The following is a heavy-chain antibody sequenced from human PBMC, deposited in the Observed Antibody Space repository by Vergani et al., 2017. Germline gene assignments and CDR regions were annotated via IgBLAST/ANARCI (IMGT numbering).Heavy chain of an antibody. Sequence: QLQLQESGPGLVKPSETLSLTCTVSGGSISSSSYYWGWIRQPPGKGLEWIGSIYYSGRTYYNPSLKSRVTISVDTSKNQFSLKLSSVTAADTAVYYCAIHAYYDSSGYYLGYYFDYWGQGTLVTVSS. V-gene: IGHV4-39*01. CDR1: GGSISSSSYY. CDR2: IYYSGRT. J-gene: IGHJ4*02. D-gene: IGHD3-22*01. CDR3: AIHAYYDSSGYYLGYYFDY.